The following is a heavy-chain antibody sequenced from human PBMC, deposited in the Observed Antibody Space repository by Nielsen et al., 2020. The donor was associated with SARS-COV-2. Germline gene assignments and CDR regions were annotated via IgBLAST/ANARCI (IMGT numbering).Heavy chain of an antibody. CDR3: ARGDEAGANFVDS. CDR2: ISAKSGDT. V-gene: IGHV1-18*01. CDR1: GYTFTTYG. Sequence: ASVKVSCKASGYTFTTYGVSWVRQAPGQGLQWMGWISAKSGDTNYAQKFQGRVTMTTDTSTTTVYMELRSLRFDDTAVYYCARGDEAGANFVDSWGQGTQVTVSS. J-gene: IGHJ4*02. D-gene: IGHD1-26*01.